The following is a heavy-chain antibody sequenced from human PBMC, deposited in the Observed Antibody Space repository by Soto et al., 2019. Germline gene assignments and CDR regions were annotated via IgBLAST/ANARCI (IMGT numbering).Heavy chain of an antibody. V-gene: IGHV3-33*01. CDR2: IWYDGSNK. CDR1: GFTFSSYG. CDR3: ARERPARDYYYYGMDV. Sequence: GGSLRLSCAASGFTFSSYGMHWVRQAPGKGLEWVAVIWYDGSNKYYADSVKGRFTISRDNSKNTLYLQMNSLRAEDTAVYYCARERPARDYYYYGMDVWGQGTTVTVSS. J-gene: IGHJ6*02.